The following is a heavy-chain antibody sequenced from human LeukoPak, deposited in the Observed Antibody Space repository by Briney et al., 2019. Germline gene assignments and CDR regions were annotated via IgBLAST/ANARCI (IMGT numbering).Heavy chain of an antibody. V-gene: IGHV3-7*01. J-gene: IGHJ3*02. CDR1: GFTFSNYW. D-gene: IGHD4-23*01. Sequence: GGSLRLSCVASGFTFSNYWMGWVRQPPGKGLEWVANIKQDGSEKYSVDSVKGRFTISRDNTKNSLYLQMNSLRAEDTAVYYCAGANYGGNNAFDIWGQGTMVTVSS. CDR3: AGANYGGNNAFDI. CDR2: IKQDGSEK.